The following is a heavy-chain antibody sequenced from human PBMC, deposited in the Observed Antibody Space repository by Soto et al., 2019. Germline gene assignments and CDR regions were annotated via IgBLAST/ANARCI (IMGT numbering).Heavy chain of an antibody. CDR1: GYTFTSYG. CDR2: ISAYNGNT. J-gene: IGHJ5*02. CDR3: ARESEWSGYYNRQDWFDP. D-gene: IGHD3-3*01. V-gene: IGHV1-18*01. Sequence: ASVKVSCKASGYTFTSYGISWVRQAPGQGLEWMGWISAYNGNTNYAQKLQGRVTMTTDTSTSTAYMELRSLRSDDTAVYYCARESEWSGYYNRQDWFDPWGQGTLVTVSS.